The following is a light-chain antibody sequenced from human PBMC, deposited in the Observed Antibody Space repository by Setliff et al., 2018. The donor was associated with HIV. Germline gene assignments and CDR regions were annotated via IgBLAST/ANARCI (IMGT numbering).Light chain of an antibody. V-gene: IGLV2-11*01. J-gene: IGLJ1*01. CDR3: CSYAGSYPSYV. CDR1: SSDVGGYNY. CDR2: DVS. Sequence: QSALTQPRSVSGSPGQSVTISCTGTSSDVGGYNYVSWYQQYPGKAPKLMIYDVSERPSGVPDRFSGSKSGNTASLTISGLQAEDDADYYCCSYAGSYPSYVFGTGTKATVL.